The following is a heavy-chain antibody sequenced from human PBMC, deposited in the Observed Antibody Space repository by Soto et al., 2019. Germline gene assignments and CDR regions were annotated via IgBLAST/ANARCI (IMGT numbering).Heavy chain of an antibody. CDR1: GGTFSSYA. CDR2: IIPIFGTA. CDR3: ARDAYGGNGIDY. V-gene: IGHV1-69*12. Sequence: QVQLVQSGAEVKKPGSSVKVSCNASGGTFSSYAISWVRQAPGQGLEWMGGIIPIFGTAKYAQKFQGRVTITADESTSTAYMELSSLRSEDTAVYYCARDAYGGNGIDYWGQGTLVTVSS. D-gene: IGHD4-17*01. J-gene: IGHJ4*02.